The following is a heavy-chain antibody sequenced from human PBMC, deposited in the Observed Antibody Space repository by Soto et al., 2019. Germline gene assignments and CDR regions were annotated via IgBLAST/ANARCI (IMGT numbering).Heavy chain of an antibody. J-gene: IGHJ5*02. CDR1: GASISGFY. D-gene: IGHD1-1*01. Sequence: SETLSLTCTVSGASISGFYWSWIRKSAGKGLEWIGRIYATGTTDHNPSPKSRVMMSVDTSKKQFSLKLRSVTAADTAVYYCVRDGTKTLRDWFDPWGQGISVTVSS. V-gene: IGHV4-4*07. CDR2: IYATGTT. CDR3: VRDGTKTLRDWFDP.